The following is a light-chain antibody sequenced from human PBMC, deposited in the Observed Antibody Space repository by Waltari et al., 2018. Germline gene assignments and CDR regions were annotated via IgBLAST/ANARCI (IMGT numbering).Light chain of an antibody. CDR2: GNS. V-gene: IGLV1-40*01. CDR3: QSYDSSLSGPKV. J-gene: IGLJ2*01. CDR1: SSNIGAGYD. Sequence: QRVTISCTGSSSNIGAGYDVHWYQQLPGTAPKLLIYGNSNRPSGVPDRFSGSNSGTSASLAITGLQAEDEADYYCQSYDSSLSGPKVFGGGTKLTVL.